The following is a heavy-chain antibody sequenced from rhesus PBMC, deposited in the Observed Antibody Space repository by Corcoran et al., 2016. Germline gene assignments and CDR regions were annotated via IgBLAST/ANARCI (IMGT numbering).Heavy chain of an antibody. Sequence: QVQLQESGPGLVKPSETLYLTCAVSGDSLSDYYSWNWLRQPPVKGLEWFGNIYGNSASTYYNPSLKSRVTISKDTSKNQFFLKLSSMTAADTAVYYCARDRNYYGGYFDYWGQGVLVTVSS. D-gene: IGHD3-28*01. V-gene: IGHV4S9*01. CDR2: IYGNSAST. CDR1: GDSLSDYYS. J-gene: IGHJ4*01. CDR3: ARDRNYYGGYFDY.